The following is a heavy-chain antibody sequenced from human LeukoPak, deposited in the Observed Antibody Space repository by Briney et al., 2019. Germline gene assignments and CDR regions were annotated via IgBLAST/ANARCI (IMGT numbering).Heavy chain of an antibody. V-gene: IGHV3-7*01. CDR3: ARFITMVRGVIIRPFDY. CDR1: GFTFSSCG. CDR2: IKQDGSEK. J-gene: IGHJ4*02. D-gene: IGHD3-10*01. Sequence: GGSLRLSCAASGFTFSSCGMSWVRRAPGKGQEWVANIKQDGSEKYYVDSVKGRFTISRDNAKNSLYLQMNSLRAEDTAVYYCARFITMVRGVIIRPFDYWGQGTLVTVSS.